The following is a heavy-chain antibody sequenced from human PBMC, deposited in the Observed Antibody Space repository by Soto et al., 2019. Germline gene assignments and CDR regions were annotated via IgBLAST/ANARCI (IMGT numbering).Heavy chain of an antibody. Sequence: EVQLLESGGGLVQPGGSLRLSCAASGFTFSSYAMSWVRQAPGKGVEWVSAISGSGGSTYYADSVKGRFTISRDNSKSTLYLKINSLRAEDTAVYYCANFGLNYYFDYWGQVTLVPVSS. CDR3: ANFGLNYYFDY. D-gene: IGHD1-20*01. CDR1: GFTFSSYA. CDR2: ISGSGGST. J-gene: IGHJ4*02. V-gene: IGHV3-23*01.